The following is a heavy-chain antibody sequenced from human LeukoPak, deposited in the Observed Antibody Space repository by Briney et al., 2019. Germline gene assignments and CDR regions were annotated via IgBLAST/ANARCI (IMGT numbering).Heavy chain of an antibody. Sequence: KPSETLSLTCTVSGDSLNRHYWSWIRQPPGKTLEWIGYIFGSGSTDYSPSLKSRVTMSLDTSRNQFSLKLSSVTAADTALYYCASRPPGTTWYGVFDYWSQGTLVTVSS. J-gene: IGHJ4*02. CDR3: ASRPPGTTWYGVFDY. V-gene: IGHV4-59*11. CDR1: GDSLNRHY. D-gene: IGHD6-13*01. CDR2: IFGSGST.